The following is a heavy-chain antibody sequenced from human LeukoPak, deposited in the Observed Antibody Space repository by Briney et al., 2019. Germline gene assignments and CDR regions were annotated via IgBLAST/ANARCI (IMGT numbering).Heavy chain of an antibody. CDR3: ATYTHWVAGDV. CDR1: GFTFSKSW. CDR2: MNEDGSER. Sequence: GGPLRLSCAASGFTFSKSWMSWVRQAPGKGLEWVANMNEDGSERDYVDSVKGRFTISRDNARKSLYLQMSSLRAEDTAVYYCATYTHWVAGDVWGQGTTVTVSS. V-gene: IGHV3-7*01. D-gene: IGHD3-16*01. J-gene: IGHJ6*02.